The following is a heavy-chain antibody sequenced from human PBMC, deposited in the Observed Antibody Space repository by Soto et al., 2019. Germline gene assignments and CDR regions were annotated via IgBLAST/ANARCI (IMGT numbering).Heavy chain of an antibody. CDR2: IWYDGSNK. V-gene: IGHV3-33*01. D-gene: IGHD6-6*01. Sequence: GGSLRLSCAASGFTFSSYGMHWVRQAPGKGLEWVAVIWYDGSNKYYADSVKGRFTISRDNSKNTLYLQMNSLRAEDTAVYYCARSYIEYSSSSPFDYWGQGTLVTVSS. CDR3: ARSYIEYSSSSPFDY. CDR1: GFTFSSYG. J-gene: IGHJ4*02.